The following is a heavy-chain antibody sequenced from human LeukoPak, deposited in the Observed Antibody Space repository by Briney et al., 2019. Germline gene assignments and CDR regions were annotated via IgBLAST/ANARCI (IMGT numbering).Heavy chain of an antibody. CDR1: GYSFTNYW. V-gene: IGHV5-51*01. J-gene: IGHJ3*02. Sequence: GESLKISCKGSGYSFTNYWIGWVRQMPGKGLEWMGIIYPDDSDTRYSPSFQGQVTISADKPINTAYLQWTSLKASDTAMYYCARHPLDGSDYYRSDAFDIWGQGTMVTVSS. D-gene: IGHD3-22*01. CDR2: IYPDDSDT. CDR3: ARHPLDGSDYYRSDAFDI.